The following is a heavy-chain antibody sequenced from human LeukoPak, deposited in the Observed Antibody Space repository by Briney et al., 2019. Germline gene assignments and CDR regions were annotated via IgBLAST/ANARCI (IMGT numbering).Heavy chain of an antibody. CDR3: ASGDIVVVPAALSHAFDI. J-gene: IGHJ3*02. V-gene: IGHV4-34*01. Sequence: PSETLSLTCAVYGGSFSGYYWSWIRQHPGKGLEWIGEINHSGSTNYNPSLKSRVTISVDTSKNQFSLKLSSVTAADTAVYYCASGDIVVVPAALSHAFDIWGQGTMVTVSS. D-gene: IGHD2-2*01. CDR2: INHSGST. CDR1: GGSFSGYY.